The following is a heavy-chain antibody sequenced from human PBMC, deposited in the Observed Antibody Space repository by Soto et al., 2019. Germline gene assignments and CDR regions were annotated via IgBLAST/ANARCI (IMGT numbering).Heavy chain of an antibody. D-gene: IGHD3-22*01. CDR1: GGSISSSSYY. Sequence: PSETLSLTCTVSGGSISSSSYYWGWIRQPPGKGLEWIGEINHSGSTNYNPSLKSRVTISVDTSKNQFSLKLSSVTAADTAVYYCARGFYYDSSGYSAWGPFDYWGQGTLVTVSS. J-gene: IGHJ4*02. CDR2: INHSGST. CDR3: ARGFYYDSSGYSAWGPFDY. V-gene: IGHV4-39*07.